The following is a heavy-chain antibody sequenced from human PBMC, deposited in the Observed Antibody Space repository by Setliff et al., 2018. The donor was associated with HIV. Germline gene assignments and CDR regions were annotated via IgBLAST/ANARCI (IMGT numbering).Heavy chain of an antibody. Sequence: SETLSLTCTVSGGSISSHYWGWIRQPPGKGLEWIGSIYHSGSTYYNPALKSRVTISIDTSKNELSLNLTSVTAADTAVYYCARVEASVRGATYGLDVWGQGTTVTAP. CDR1: GGSISSHY. CDR2: IYHSGST. V-gene: IGHV4-59*11. D-gene: IGHD3-10*01. J-gene: IGHJ6*02. CDR3: ARVEASVRGATYGLDV.